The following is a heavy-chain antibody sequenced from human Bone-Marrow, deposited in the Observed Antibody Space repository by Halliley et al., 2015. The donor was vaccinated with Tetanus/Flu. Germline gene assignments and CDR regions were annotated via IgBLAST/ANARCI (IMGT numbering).Heavy chain of an antibody. J-gene: IGHJ4*02. CDR3: AREDEGDDEARTLRD. V-gene: IGHV1-46*01. CDR2: IRPDGDVT. D-gene: IGHD1-1*01. Sequence: WMGIIRPDGDVTRYGRGFQGRVTLTRDTSTNTVHLEVRSLTANDTAVYYCAREDEGDDEARTLRDWGQGTVVIVSS.